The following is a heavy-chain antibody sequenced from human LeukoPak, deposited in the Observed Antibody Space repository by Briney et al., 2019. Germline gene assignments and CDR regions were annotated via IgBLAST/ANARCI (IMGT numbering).Heavy chain of an antibody. J-gene: IGHJ4*02. V-gene: IGHV4-59*01. Sequence: SETLSLTCTVSGVSITTYYWSWIRQPPGKGLEWIGFIYYSGNTNYNPSLKSRVTISVDTSKNQFSLKLSSVTAADTAVYYCARAVSKDSSGYPFLWGQGTLVTVSS. D-gene: IGHD3-22*01. CDR3: ARAVSKDSSGYPFL. CDR2: IYYSGNT. CDR1: GVSITTYY.